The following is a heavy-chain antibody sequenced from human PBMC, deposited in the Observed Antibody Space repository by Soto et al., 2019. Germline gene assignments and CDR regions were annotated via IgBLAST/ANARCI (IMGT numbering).Heavy chain of an antibody. CDR2: IWYDGSNK. V-gene: IGHV3-33*01. J-gene: IGHJ4*02. D-gene: IGHD6-13*01. CDR3: ARDLSPQQLPYYFDY. Sequence: PGGSLRLSCAASGFTFSSYGMHWVRQAPGKGLEWVAVIWYDGSNKYYADSVKGRFTISRDNSKNTLYLQMNSLRAEDTAVYYCARDLSPQQLPYYFDYWGQGTLVTVSS. CDR1: GFTFSSYG.